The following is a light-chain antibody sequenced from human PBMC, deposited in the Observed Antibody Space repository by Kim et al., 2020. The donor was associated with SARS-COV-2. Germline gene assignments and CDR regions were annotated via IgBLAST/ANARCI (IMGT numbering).Light chain of an antibody. J-gene: IGLJ3*02. Sequence: SSELTQPPSVSVSPGQTASITCSGDKLGDKYACWYQQKPGQSPVLVIYQDSKRPSGIPERFSGSNSGNTATLTISGTQAMDEADYYCQAWDSSKRVFGGGTKLTVL. V-gene: IGLV3-1*01. CDR2: QDS. CDR1: KLGDKY. CDR3: QAWDSSKRV.